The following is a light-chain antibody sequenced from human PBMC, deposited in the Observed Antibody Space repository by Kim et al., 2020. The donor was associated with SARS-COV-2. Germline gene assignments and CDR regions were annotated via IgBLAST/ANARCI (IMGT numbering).Light chain of an antibody. CDR1: QGIHNF. J-gene: IGKJ5*01. CDR3: QQYYDYPIT. Sequence: ASLGDTVTITWRASQGIHNFLAWFQQTPGKAPKSLIYASSTLDSGVPSKFSGFQSGTDFTLTISGLQPEDFATYYCQQYYDYPITFGQGTRLEIK. CDR2: ASS. V-gene: IGKV1-16*02.